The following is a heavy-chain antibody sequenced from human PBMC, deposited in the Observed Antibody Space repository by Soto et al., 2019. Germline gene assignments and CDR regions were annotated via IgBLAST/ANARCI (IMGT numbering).Heavy chain of an antibody. D-gene: IGHD6-6*01. CDR3: ARDSQYSTDWQRFDS. CDR1: GYTFTNYA. Sequence: QVQLVQYGAEVKKPGASVKVSCKASGYTFTNYAISWVRQAPGRGLEWMGWVNTYNGNPNYAQIFQGRVTMTTDTSTGTAYMELRSLKSDDSAVYYCARDSQYSTDWQRFDSWGQGTLVTVSS. J-gene: IGHJ4*02. CDR2: VNTYNGNP. V-gene: IGHV1-18*01.